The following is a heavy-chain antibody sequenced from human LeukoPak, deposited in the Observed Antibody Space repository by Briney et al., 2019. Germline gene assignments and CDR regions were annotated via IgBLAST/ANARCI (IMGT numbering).Heavy chain of an antibody. Sequence: GASLKISCKGSGSSFTSYWIGWVRQMPGKGLEWMGIIYPGDSDTRYSPSFQGQVTISADKSISTAYLQWSSLKASDTAMYYCARPGRGYSYGFDAFDIWGQGTMVTVSS. D-gene: IGHD5-18*01. CDR2: IYPGDSDT. CDR1: GSSFTSYW. J-gene: IGHJ3*02. CDR3: ARPGRGYSYGFDAFDI. V-gene: IGHV5-51*01.